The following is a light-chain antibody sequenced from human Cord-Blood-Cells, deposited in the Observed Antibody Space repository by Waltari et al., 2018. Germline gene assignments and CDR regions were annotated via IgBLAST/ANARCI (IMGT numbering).Light chain of an antibody. J-gene: IGLJ3*02. Sequence: SALPQPRPVSGSPCQSVTISCTGSSRDVGGSNCAPWYQPHPGKAPKLLIYDVSKRPAGVPDRFSGSESGNTASLTISGLQAEDEADYYCCSHAGSYTLVFGGGTKLTVL. CDR2: DVS. CDR3: CSHAGSYTLV. V-gene: IGLV2-11*01. CDR1: SRDVGGSNC.